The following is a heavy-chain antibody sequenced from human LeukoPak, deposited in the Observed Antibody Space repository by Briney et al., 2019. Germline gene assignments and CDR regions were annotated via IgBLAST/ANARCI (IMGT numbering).Heavy chain of an antibody. Sequence: GGSLRLSCAASGFTFSSYEMNWVRQAPGKGLEWVSFISSSGSTIYYADSVKGRFTISRDNAKNSLYLQMNSLRAEDTAVYYCARDQSTTYTPTALDYWGQGTLVTVSS. J-gene: IGHJ4*02. CDR1: GFTFSSYE. D-gene: IGHD2-15*01. CDR3: ARDQSTTYTPTALDY. V-gene: IGHV3-48*03. CDR2: ISSSGSTI.